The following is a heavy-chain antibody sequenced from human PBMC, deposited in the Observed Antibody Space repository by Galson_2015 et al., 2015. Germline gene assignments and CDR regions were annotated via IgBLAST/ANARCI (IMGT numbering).Heavy chain of an antibody. V-gene: IGHV3-23*05. CDR3: AVLGY. Sequence: SLRLSCAASGFTFSSYDVNWVRQAPGKGLDCVSTINKSGGGTFYADPVKGRFTISRDNSKNTLYLQMNSLRAEDTAVYYCAVLGYWGQGTLVTVSS. CDR2: INKSGGGT. J-gene: IGHJ4*02. D-gene: IGHD2-15*01. CDR1: GFTFSSYD.